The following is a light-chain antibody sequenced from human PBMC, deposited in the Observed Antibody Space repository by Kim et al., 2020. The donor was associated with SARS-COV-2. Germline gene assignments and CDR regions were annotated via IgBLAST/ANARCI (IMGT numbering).Light chain of an antibody. CDR2: QDS. J-gene: IGLJ3*02. V-gene: IGLV3-1*01. CDR3: QAWDSSTAV. CDR1: KLGDKY. Sequence: SYELTQPPSVSVSPGQTASITCSGDKLGDKYACWYQQKPGQSPVLVIYQDSKRPSGIPERFSGPTSGNTATLTISGTQALDEADYYCQAWDSSTAVFGGG.